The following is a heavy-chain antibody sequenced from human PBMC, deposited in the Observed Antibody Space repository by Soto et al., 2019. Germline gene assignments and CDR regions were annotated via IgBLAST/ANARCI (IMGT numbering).Heavy chain of an antibody. Sequence: QVQLQESGPGLVKPSQTLSLTCTVSGGSISSGGYYWSWIRQHPGKGLEWIGYIYYSGSTYYNPSLKSLVTISVDTSKNQFSLKLSSVTAADTAVYYCARFTDVVVVAATWDAFDIWGQGTMVTVSS. CDR2: IYYSGST. D-gene: IGHD2-15*01. V-gene: IGHV4-31*01. J-gene: IGHJ3*02. CDR1: GGSISSGGYY. CDR3: ARFTDVVVVAATWDAFDI.